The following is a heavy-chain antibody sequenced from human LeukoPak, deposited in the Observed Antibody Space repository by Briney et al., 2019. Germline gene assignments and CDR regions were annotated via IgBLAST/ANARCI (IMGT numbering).Heavy chain of an antibody. Sequence: SETLSLTCTVSGYSISSGYFWGWIRQPPGKGLEWIGSIFHSGSTYYNPSLKSRVTISVDTSKNQFSLKLTSVTAADTAVYYCARDRPSWSGDKSIHYWGQGTLVTVSS. V-gene: IGHV4-38-2*02. J-gene: IGHJ4*02. CDR3: ARDRPSWSGDKSIHY. D-gene: IGHD3-10*01. CDR1: GYSISSGYF. CDR2: IFHSGST.